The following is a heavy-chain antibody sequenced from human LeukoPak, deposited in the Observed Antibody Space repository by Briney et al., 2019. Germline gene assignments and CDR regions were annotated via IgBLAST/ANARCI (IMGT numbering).Heavy chain of an antibody. CDR1: GGSISSGGYY. V-gene: IGHV4-31*03. CDR3: AREVGYYYGMDV. Sequence: SETLSLTCTVSGGSISSGGYYWSWIRQHPGKGLGWIGYIYYSGSTYYNPSLKSRVTISVDTSKNQFSLKLSSVTAADTAVYYCAREVGYYYGMDVWGQGTTVTVSS. D-gene: IGHD1-26*01. J-gene: IGHJ6*02. CDR2: IYYSGST.